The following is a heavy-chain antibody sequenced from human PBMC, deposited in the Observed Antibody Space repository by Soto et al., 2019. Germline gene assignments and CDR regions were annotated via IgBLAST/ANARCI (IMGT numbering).Heavy chain of an antibody. CDR2: ISTSGDGT. CDR1: GFTFSSYA. CDR3: ATLARTKHFDY. D-gene: IGHD2-8*01. Sequence: EVQLLESGGGLVQPGGSLRLSCAASGFTFSSYAMTWVRQAPGKGLEWVSGISTSGDGTYYADSVKGRFTISRDNSKNTLCLQMNSLRAEDTAVYYCATLARTKHFDYWGQGTLVTVSS. V-gene: IGHV3-23*01. J-gene: IGHJ4*02.